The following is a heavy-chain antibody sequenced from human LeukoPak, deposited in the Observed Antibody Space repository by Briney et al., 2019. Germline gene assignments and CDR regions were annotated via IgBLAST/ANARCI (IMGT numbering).Heavy chain of an antibody. V-gene: IGHV3-23*01. CDR3: AKHSGSYYFFVDFDY. D-gene: IGHD1-26*01. Sequence: GGSLRLSCAASGFTFSSYAMSWVRQAPGKGLEWVSAISGSGGSTYYADSVKGRFTISRDNSKNTLYLRMNSLRAEDTAVYYCAKHSGSYYFFVDFDYWGQGTLVTVSS. J-gene: IGHJ4*02. CDR1: GFTFSSYA. CDR2: ISGSGGST.